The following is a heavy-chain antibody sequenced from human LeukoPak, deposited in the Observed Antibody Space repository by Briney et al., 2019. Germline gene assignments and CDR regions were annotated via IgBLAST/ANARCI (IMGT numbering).Heavy chain of an antibody. CDR2: INPSGGST. V-gene: IGHV1-46*01. CDR3: ARSEYRGYSYGTDY. Sequence: ASVKVSCKASGYTFTSYCMHWVRQAPGQGLEWMGIINPSGGSTSYAQKFQGRVTMTRNTSTSTVYMELSSLRSEDTAVYYCARSEYRGYSYGTDYWGQGTLLTVSS. CDR1: GYTFTSYC. J-gene: IGHJ4*02. D-gene: IGHD5-18*01.